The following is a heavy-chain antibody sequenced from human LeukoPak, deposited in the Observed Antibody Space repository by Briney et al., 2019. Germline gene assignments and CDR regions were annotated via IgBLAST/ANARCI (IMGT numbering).Heavy chain of an antibody. CDR3: ARGDEGDTTVLRGGYFDY. Sequence: GGSLRLSCAASGFTFSDYFMTWIRQAPGKGLENISFITSSGTTTYYADSLKGRFTISRDNAENSLYLQMDSLRAEDTAVYYCARGDEGDTTVLRGGYFDYWGQGTLVTVSS. CDR2: ITSSGTTT. V-gene: IGHV3-11*04. J-gene: IGHJ4*02. D-gene: IGHD4-17*01. CDR1: GFTFSDYF.